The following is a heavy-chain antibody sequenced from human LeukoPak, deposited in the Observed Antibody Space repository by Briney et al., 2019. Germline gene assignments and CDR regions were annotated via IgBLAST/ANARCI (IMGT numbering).Heavy chain of an antibody. V-gene: IGHV3-7*01. CDR3: ARGGYSYGYGIDY. CDR1: GFTFSSYW. J-gene: IGHJ4*02. Sequence: PGGSLRLSCAASGFTFSSYWMSWVRQAPGKGLEWVANIKQDGSEKYYVDSVKGRFTISRDNAKNSLYLQMNSLRAEDTAVYYCARGGYSYGYGIDYWGQGTLVTVSS. CDR2: IKQDGSEK. D-gene: IGHD5-18*01.